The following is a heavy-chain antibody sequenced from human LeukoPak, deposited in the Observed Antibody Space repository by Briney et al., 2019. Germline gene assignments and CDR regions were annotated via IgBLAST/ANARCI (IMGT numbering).Heavy chain of an antibody. Sequence: SETLSLTCAVYGGSFSGYYWSWIRQPPGKGLEWIGEINHSGSTNYNPSLKSRVTISVDTSKNQFSLKLSSVTAADTAVYYCAVESGYQSYWGQGTLVTVSS. CDR1: GGSFSGYY. V-gene: IGHV4-34*01. CDR2: INHSGST. CDR3: AVESGYQSY. D-gene: IGHD3-3*01. J-gene: IGHJ4*02.